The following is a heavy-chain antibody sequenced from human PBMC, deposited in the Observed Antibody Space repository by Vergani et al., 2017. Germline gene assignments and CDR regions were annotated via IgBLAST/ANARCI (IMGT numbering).Heavy chain of an antibody. CDR3: AKNPGISTTRHYYAMDV. CDR2: ISPGASTV. Sequence: LEESVGGSVKPGGSLRLSCAASGFKFSDHYMSWIRQAPGKELGWVSHISPGASTVSYTDSVTGRFTGSRDNDNNSLTLDMTTLRVEDTAVYYCAKNPGISTTRHYYAMDVWGQGTTVTVSS. CDR1: GFKFSDHY. D-gene: IGHD1-1*01. J-gene: IGHJ6*02. V-gene: IGHV3-11*04.